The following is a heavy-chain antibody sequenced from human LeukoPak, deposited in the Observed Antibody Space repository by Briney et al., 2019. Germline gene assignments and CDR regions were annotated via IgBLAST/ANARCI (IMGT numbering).Heavy chain of an antibody. D-gene: IGHD6-6*01. CDR3: ARDIFVRGP. V-gene: IGHV3-7*03. CDR2: INQDGSEK. J-gene: IGHJ5*02. CDR1: GITFSRFW. Sequence: GGSLRLSCAASGITFSRFWMSWVRQAPGKGLQWVANINQDGSEKYYVDSVKGRFTISRDNAKNSLYLQMNSLRAEDTAVYYCARDIFVRGPWGQGTLVTVSS.